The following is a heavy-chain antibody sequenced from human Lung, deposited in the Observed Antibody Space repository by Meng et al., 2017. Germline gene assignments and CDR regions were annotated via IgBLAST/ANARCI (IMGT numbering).Heavy chain of an antibody. J-gene: IGHJ4*02. D-gene: IGHD5-18*01. CDR3: ARIIGYSYGYAYFDY. CDR2: IDWDDDK. CDR1: GFSLSTSGMC. V-gene: IGHV2-70*01. Sequence: SGPTLVKPTQTLTLTCTFSGFSLSTSGMCVSWIRQPPGKALEWLALIDWDDDKYYSTSLKTRLTISKDTSKNLVVLTMTNMDPVDTATYYCARIIGYSYGYAYFDYWGQGTLVTVSS.